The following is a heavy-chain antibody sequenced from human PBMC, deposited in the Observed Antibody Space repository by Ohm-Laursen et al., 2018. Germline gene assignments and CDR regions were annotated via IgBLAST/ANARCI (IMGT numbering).Heavy chain of an antibody. D-gene: IGHD3-3*01. J-gene: IGHJ4*02. V-gene: IGHV3-7*01. CDR2: INQDGSEK. CDR3: AKDRTHYDFWRGHYEGIDY. CDR1: GFTFSSYC. Sequence: SLRLSCAASGFTFSSYCMSWVRQAPGKGLEWVANINQDGSEKYYVDSVKGRFTISRDNSKNTLYMQMNSLKPEDTAVYYCAKDRTHYDFWRGHYEGIDYWGQGTLVTVSS.